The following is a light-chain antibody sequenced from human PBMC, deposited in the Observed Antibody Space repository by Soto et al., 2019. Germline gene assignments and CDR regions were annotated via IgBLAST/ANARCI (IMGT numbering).Light chain of an antibody. V-gene: IGKV1-39*01. CDR2: AAS. J-gene: IGKJ1*01. CDR1: QSISSY. Sequence: DIQRTQSPSSLSASVGDRVTITCRASQSISSYLNWYQQKPGKAPKLLIYAASNLQSGVPSRFSGSGSGTNFTLSLNSLQPEDFATYYCQQGYSNPWTFGQGTKVDIK. CDR3: QQGYSNPWT.